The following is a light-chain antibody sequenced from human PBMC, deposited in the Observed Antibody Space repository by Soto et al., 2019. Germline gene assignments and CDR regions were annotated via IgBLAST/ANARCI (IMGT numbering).Light chain of an antibody. CDR2: DVS. J-gene: IGLJ2*01. CDR1: SSDVGGYNY. V-gene: IGLV2-14*01. CDR3: SSYTSSSTLE. Sequence: QSALTQPASVSGSPGQSITISCTGTSSDVGGYNYVSWYQQHPGKAPKLMIYDVSNRPSGVSNRFSGSKSGNTASLTISGLQAEDEADDSCSSYTSSSTLEFGGGTKLTVL.